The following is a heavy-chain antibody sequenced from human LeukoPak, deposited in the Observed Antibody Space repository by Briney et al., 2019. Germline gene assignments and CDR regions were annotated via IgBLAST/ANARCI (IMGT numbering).Heavy chain of an antibody. D-gene: IGHD3-10*01. CDR3: YVLLWFGESRDY. CDR2: INHSGST. V-gene: IGHV4-34*01. CDR1: GGSFSGYY. Sequence: SETLSLTCAVYGGSFSGYYWSWIRQPPGKGLEWIGEINHSGSTNYNPSLKSRVTISVDTSKNQFSLKLSSVTAADTAVYYCYVLLWFGESRDYWGQGTLVTVSS. J-gene: IGHJ4*02.